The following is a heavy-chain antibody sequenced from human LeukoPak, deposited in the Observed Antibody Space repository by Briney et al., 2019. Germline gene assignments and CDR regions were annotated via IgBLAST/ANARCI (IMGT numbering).Heavy chain of an antibody. CDR1: GFTFSSYW. CDR3: VRVVTTGSGWYHFDT. CDR2: INSDGSST. D-gene: IGHD6-13*01. V-gene: IGHV3-74*01. Sequence: GGSLRLSCAASGFTFSSYWMHWVRQAPGKGLVWVSRINSDGSSTSYADSVKGRFTISRDNAKNTLYLQMNSLKPEDTAVYFCVRVVTTGSGWYHFDTWGQGALVTVSS. J-gene: IGHJ4*02.